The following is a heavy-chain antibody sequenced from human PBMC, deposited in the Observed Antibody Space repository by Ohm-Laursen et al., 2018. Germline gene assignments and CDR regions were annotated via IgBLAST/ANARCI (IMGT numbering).Heavy chain of an antibody. D-gene: IGHD3-22*01. V-gene: IGHV3-53*05. Sequence: SLRLSCSASGVTGRSNYMSWVRQAPGKGLEWVSVIYTGGSTYYADSVKGRFTISRDNSKNTLYLQMNSLRSDDTAVYYCRVDRDQVVIKTVWDYYYGMDVWGQGTTVTVSS. J-gene: IGHJ6*02. CDR3: RVDRDQVVIKTVWDYYYGMDV. CDR1: GVTGRSNY. CDR2: IYTGGST.